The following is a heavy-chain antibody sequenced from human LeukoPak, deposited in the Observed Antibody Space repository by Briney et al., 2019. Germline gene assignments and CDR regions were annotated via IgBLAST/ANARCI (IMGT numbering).Heavy chain of an antibody. J-gene: IGHJ4*02. CDR1: GYTFRSYD. D-gene: IGHD6-19*01. Sequence: GASVKVSCKASGYTFRSYDITWARQAPGQGLEWMGWISPNNGNTNYAQKFQGRVTMTTDTPTSTAYMEMRSLRSDDTAVYYCARDRDSSGWHVADYWGQGTLVTVSS. CDR3: ARDRDSSGWHVADY. V-gene: IGHV1-18*01. CDR2: ISPNNGNT.